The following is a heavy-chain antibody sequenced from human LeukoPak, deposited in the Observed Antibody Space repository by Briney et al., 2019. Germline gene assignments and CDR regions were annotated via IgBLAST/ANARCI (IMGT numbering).Heavy chain of an antibody. CDR1: GGSFSGYY. J-gene: IGHJ6*02. CDR2: INHSGST. CDR3: ARHHGPYYYYGMDV. V-gene: IGHV4-34*01. Sequence: PSETLSLTCAIYGGSFSGYYWSWIRQPPGKGLEWVGEINHSGSTNYNPSLKSRVTISVDTSKNQFSLKLSSVTAADTAVYYCARHHGPYYYYGMDVWGQGTTVTVSS.